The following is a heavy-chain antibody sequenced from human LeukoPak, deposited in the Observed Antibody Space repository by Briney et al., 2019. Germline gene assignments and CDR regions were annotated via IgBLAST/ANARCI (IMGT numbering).Heavy chain of an antibody. V-gene: IGHV3-30-3*01. CDR1: GFTFSSYA. CDR2: ISYDGSNK. Sequence: TGGSLRLSCAASGFTFSSYAMHWVRQAPGKGLEWVAVISYDGSNKYYADSVKGRFTISRDNSKNTLYLQMNSLRAEDTAVYYYARDIGSSGVVVIFPNEYGMDVWGQGTTVTVSS. D-gene: IGHD3-22*01. J-gene: IGHJ6*02. CDR3: ARDIGSSGVVVIFPNEYGMDV.